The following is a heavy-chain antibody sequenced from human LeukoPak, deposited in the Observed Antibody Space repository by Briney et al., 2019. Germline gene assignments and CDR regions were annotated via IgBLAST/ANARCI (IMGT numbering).Heavy chain of an antibody. CDR3: AKLLIPIHYFDY. CDR1: GGTFSSYA. D-gene: IGHD3-9*01. V-gene: IGHV3-23*01. Sequence: GASVKVSCKASGGTFSSYAMSWVRQAPGKGLEWVSAISGSGGSTYYADSVKGRFTISRDNSKNTLYLQMNSLRAEDTAVYYCAKLLIPIHYFDYWGQGTLVSVSS. CDR2: ISGSGGST. J-gene: IGHJ4*02.